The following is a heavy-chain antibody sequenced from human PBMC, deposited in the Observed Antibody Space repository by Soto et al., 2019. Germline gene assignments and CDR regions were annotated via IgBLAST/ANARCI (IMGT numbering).Heavy chain of an antibody. D-gene: IGHD3-22*01. CDR3: AHATYYYDSSGYYYFDY. J-gene: IGHJ4*02. V-gene: IGHV2-5*01. Sequence: GSGPTLVNPTQTLTLTCTFSGFSLSTSGVGVGWIRQPPGKALEWLALIYWNDDKRYSPSLKSRLTITKDTSKNQVILTMTNIDPVDTATYYCAHATYYYDSSGYYYFDYWGQGTLVTVSS. CDR1: GFSLSTSGVG. CDR2: IYWNDDK.